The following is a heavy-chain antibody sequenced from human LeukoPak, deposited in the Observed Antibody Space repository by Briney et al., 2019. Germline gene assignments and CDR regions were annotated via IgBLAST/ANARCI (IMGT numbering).Heavy chain of an antibody. CDR2: INHSGST. V-gene: IGHV4-34*01. J-gene: IGHJ6*02. CDR3: ARRVPMVRGVYGMDA. Sequence: SETLSLTCAVYGGSFSGYYWSWIRQPPGKGLEWIGEINHSGSTNYNPSLKSRVTISVDTSKNQFSLKLSSVTAADTAVYYCARRVPMVRGVYGMDAWGQGTTVTVSS. D-gene: IGHD3-10*01. CDR1: GGSFSGYY.